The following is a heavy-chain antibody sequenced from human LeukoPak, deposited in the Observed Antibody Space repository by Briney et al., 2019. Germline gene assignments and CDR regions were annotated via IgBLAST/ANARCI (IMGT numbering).Heavy chain of an antibody. V-gene: IGHV3-21*01. Sequence: GGSLRLSCAASGFTFSGSAMHWVRQASGKGLEWVSFISSSSSYIYYADSVKGRFTISRDNSKNTLYLQMNSLRAEDTAVYYCARAGHGDAFDIWGQGTMVTVSS. CDR3: ARAGHGDAFDI. CDR2: ISSSSSYI. J-gene: IGHJ3*02. CDR1: GFTFSGSA.